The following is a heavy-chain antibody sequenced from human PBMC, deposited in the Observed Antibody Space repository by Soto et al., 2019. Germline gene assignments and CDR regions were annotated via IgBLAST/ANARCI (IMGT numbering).Heavy chain of an antibody. CDR3: AKAYYDYIWGSYLGAFDI. Sequence: QVQLVESGGGVVQPGRSLRLSCAASGFTFSSYGLHWVRQAPGKGLEWVAVISYDGSNKYYADSVKGRFTISRDNSKNTLYLQKNSLRAEDTAVYYCAKAYYDYIWGSYLGAFDILGQGTIVTLPS. V-gene: IGHV3-30*18. D-gene: IGHD3-16*01. CDR2: ISYDGSNK. CDR1: GFTFSSYG. J-gene: IGHJ3*02.